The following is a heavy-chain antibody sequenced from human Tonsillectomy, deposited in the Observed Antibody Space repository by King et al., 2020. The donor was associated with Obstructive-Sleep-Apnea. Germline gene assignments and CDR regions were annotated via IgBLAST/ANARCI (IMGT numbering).Heavy chain of an antibody. J-gene: IGHJ4*02. CDR1: GFTFSSYA. CDR3: ATVSTYYDILTGYYNVPYYFDR. V-gene: IGHV3-23*04. Sequence: VQLVESGGALVQPGGSLRLSCAASGFTFSSYAMSWVRQAPGKGLEWVSAISRSGGSTYYVDSVKGRFTISRDISNNTLYLQMNGLRAEDTAVYYCATVSTYYDILTGYYNVPYYFDRWGQGTLVTVSS. CDR2: ISRSGGST. D-gene: IGHD3-9*01.